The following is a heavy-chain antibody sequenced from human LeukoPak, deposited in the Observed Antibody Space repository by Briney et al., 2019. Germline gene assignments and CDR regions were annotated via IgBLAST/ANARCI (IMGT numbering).Heavy chain of an antibody. CDR2: INHSGST. J-gene: IGHJ3*02. CDR3: ATIWFGELDDAFDI. D-gene: IGHD3-10*01. CDR1: GGSFSGYY. V-gene: IGHV4-34*01. Sequence: SETLSLTCAVYGGSFSGYYWSWIRQPPGKGLEWIGEINHSGSTNYNPSLKSRATISVDTSKNQFSLKLSSVTAADTAVYYCATIWFGELDDAFDIWGQGTMVTVSS.